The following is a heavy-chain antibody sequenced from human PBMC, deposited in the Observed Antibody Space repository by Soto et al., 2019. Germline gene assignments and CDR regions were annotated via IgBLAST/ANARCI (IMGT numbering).Heavy chain of an antibody. J-gene: IGHJ4*02. Sequence: QVQLVQSGAEVKKPGSSVKVSCKASGGTFSSYTISWVRQAPGQGLEWMGRIIPILGIANYAQKFQGSVTITPDKSTSTAYMELSSLRSDDTAVYYCARGYRYSSSWSPLDYWGQGTLVTVSS. V-gene: IGHV1-69*02. D-gene: IGHD6-13*01. CDR2: IIPILGIA. CDR1: GGTFSSYT. CDR3: ARGYRYSSSWSPLDY.